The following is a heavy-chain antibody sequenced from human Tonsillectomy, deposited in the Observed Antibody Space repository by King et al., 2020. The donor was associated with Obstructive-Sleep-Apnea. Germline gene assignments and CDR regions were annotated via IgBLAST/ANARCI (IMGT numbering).Heavy chain of an antibody. J-gene: IGHJ3*02. D-gene: IGHD3-10*01. CDR3: AGDTYGSGYDAFDI. Sequence: HVQLVESGAEVKKPGASVKVSCKASGYTFTGYYMHWVRQAPGQGREWMGWINPNSGGTSYAQKFQGRVTMTRDTSISTAYMELSRLRSDDTAVYYCAGDTYGSGYDAFDIWGQGTMFTVSS. CDR1: GYTFTGYY. CDR2: INPNSGGT. V-gene: IGHV1-2*02.